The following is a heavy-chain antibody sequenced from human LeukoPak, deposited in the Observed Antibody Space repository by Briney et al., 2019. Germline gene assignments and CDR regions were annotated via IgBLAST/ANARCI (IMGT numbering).Heavy chain of an antibody. CDR3: AKSSGGSRGMDV. CDR2: ISGSGGST. J-gene: IGHJ6*02. V-gene: IGHV3-23*01. Sequence: PGGSLRLSCAASGFTFSSYAMSWVRQAPGKGLEWVSAISGSGGSTYYADSVKGRFTISRDNSKNTLYLQMNSLRAEDTVVYYCAKSSGGSRGMDVWGQGTTVTVSS. CDR1: GFTFSSYA. D-gene: IGHD2-15*01.